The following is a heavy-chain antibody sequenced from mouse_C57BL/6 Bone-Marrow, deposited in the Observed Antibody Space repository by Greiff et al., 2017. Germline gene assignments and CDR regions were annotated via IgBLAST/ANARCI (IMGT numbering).Heavy chain of an antibody. D-gene: IGHD1-1*01. CDR1: GFNIKDYY. CDR2: IDPEDGET. J-gene: IGHJ3*01. CDR3: ARYIHYYYGSSYDLFAY. Sequence: VQLQQSGAELVKPGASVKLSCTASGFNIKDYYMHWVKQRTKQGLEWIGRIDPEDGETKYAPKFQGKATLTADTSSNTAYLQLSSLTSEDTAVYYWARYIHYYYGSSYDLFAYGGQGTLVTVSA. V-gene: IGHV14-2*01.